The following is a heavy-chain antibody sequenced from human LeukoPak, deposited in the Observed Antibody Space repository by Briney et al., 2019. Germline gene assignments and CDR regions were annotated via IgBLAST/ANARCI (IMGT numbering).Heavy chain of an antibody. CDR1: GGPISSYY. D-gene: IGHD5-18*01. Sequence: SETLSLTCTVSGGPISSYYWSWIRQPPGKGLEWIGYIYYSGSTNYNPSLKSRVTISVDTSKNQFSLKLSSVTAADTAVYYCARGGNTAMDFDYWGQGTLVTVSS. CDR3: ARGGNTAMDFDY. V-gene: IGHV4-59*01. J-gene: IGHJ4*02. CDR2: IYYSGST.